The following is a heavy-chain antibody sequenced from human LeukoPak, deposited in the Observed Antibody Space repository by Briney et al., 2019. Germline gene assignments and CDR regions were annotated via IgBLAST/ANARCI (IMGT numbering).Heavy chain of an antibody. J-gene: IGHJ4*02. Sequence: GGSLRLSCSASGFTFSSYAMHWVRQAPGKGLEYVSAISSNGGSTYYADSVKGRFTISRDNSKNTLYLRMSSLRAEDTAVYYCVKDLLPGYSSGWSMNYWGQGTLVTVSS. CDR2: ISSNGGST. CDR3: VKDLLPGYSSGWSMNY. V-gene: IGHV3-64D*06. D-gene: IGHD6-19*01. CDR1: GFTFSSYA.